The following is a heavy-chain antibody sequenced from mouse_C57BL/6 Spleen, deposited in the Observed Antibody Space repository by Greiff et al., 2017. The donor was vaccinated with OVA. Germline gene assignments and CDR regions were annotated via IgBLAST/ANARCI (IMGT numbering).Heavy chain of an antibody. CDR3: TRDRLGREDYFDY. Sequence: EVMLVESGEGLVKPGGSLKLSCAASGFTFSSYAMSWVRQTPEKRLEWVAYISSGGDYIYYADTVKGRFTISRDNTRNTLYLQMSSLKSEDTAMYYCTRDRLGREDYFDYWGQGTTLTVSS. J-gene: IGHJ2*01. CDR2: ISSGGDYI. V-gene: IGHV5-9-1*02. CDR1: GFTFSSYA. D-gene: IGHD4-1*01.